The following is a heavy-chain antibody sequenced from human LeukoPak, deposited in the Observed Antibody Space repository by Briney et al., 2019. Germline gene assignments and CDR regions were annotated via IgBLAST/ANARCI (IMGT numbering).Heavy chain of an antibody. V-gene: IGHV3-74*01. Sequence: GGSLRLSCAASEFTFSNFWMHWVRQAPGKGLVWVSRINSDGTSTIYAESVKGRFTISRDNAKNTLYLQMNSLRAEDTAVYYCAKSFGGVIAPDYWGQGTLVTVSS. CDR3: AKSFGGVIAPDY. J-gene: IGHJ4*02. D-gene: IGHD3-16*02. CDR2: INSDGTST. CDR1: EFTFSNFW.